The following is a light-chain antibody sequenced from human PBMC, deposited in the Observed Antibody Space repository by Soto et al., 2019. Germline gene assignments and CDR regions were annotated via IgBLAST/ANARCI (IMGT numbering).Light chain of an antibody. V-gene: IGKV3-15*01. Sequence: IVMTQSPATLSVSPGERATRSCRACQTIYSSVAWYPQRPGQAPRLLIYRASTRATGVPARFSGSGSGTEFTLTISSLQSEDFAVYYCQQYGTSPITFGQGTRLEIK. CDR1: QTIYSS. J-gene: IGKJ5*01. CDR3: QQYGTSPIT. CDR2: RAS.